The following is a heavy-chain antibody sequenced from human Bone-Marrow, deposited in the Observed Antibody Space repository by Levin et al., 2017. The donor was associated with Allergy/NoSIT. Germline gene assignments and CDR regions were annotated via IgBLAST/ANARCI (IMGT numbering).Heavy chain of an antibody. D-gene: IGHD4-23*01. CDR1: GFTFDDYA. CDR2: ITWNSRRI. J-gene: IGHJ3*01. CDR3: AKAKWELSSLDGFDV. V-gene: IGHV3-9*01. Sequence: PGGSLRLSCTTAGFTFDDYALHWVRQAPGKGLEWLAGITWNSRRIDYAESVRGRFTISRDNAKNSLYLQVDSLRSEDTALYFCAKAKWELSSLDGFDVWGQGTMVTVSS.